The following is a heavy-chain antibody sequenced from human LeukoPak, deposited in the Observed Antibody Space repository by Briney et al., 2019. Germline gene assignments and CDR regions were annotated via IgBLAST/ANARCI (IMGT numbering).Heavy chain of an antibody. D-gene: IGHD1-26*01. Sequence: GRSLRLSCAASGFTFSSYAMHWVRQAPGKGLEWVAVISYDGSNKYYADSVKGRFTISRDNSKNTLYLQMNSLRAEDTAVYYCASRGLSGSYFYFDYWGQGTLVTVSS. CDR3: ASRGLSGSYFYFDY. CDR2: ISYDGSNK. J-gene: IGHJ4*02. V-gene: IGHV3-30*04. CDR1: GFTFSSYA.